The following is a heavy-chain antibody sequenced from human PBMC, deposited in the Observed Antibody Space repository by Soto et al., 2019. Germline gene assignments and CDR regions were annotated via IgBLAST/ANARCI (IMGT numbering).Heavy chain of an antibody. J-gene: IGHJ6*02. V-gene: IGHV1-69*01. CDR1: GGTFRSYS. D-gene: IGHD3-22*01. CDR2: IIPIFDIT. Sequence: VQLVQSGAEVKKPGSSVKVSCKASGGTFRSYSISWVRQAPGQGLEWMGGIIPIFDITNYAQKFQGRVTITPDESTSTAYMELRNLGYHDTAVYYCARPDEGGYSSNHHYYYALDVWGQGTTVTV. CDR3: ARPDEGGYSSNHHYYYALDV.